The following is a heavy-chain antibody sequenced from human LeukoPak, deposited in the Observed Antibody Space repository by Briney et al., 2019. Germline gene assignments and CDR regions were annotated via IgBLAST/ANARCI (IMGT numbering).Heavy chain of an antibody. Sequence: KPSETLSLTCTVSGGSISSYYWSWIRQPPGKGLEWIGNIYYSGNTNYNPSLASRVTISVDTSKNQFSLKLSSVTAADTAVYYCARPPYSDLLTGYRNWFDPWGQGTLVTVSS. CDR1: GGSISSYY. CDR2: IYYSGNT. CDR3: ARPPYSDLLTGYRNWFDP. V-gene: IGHV4-59*01. D-gene: IGHD3-9*01. J-gene: IGHJ5*02.